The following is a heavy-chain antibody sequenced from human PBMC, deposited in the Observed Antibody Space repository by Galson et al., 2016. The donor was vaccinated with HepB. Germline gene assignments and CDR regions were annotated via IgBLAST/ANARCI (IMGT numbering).Heavy chain of an antibody. V-gene: IGHV3-64D*06. J-gene: IGHJ2*01. CDR2: ISSDGGST. CDR3: VTYYYNFWSGYSYWYFDL. CDR1: GFSFSSFA. D-gene: IGHD3-3*01. Sequence: SLRLSCAASGFSFSSFAMHWVRQAPGKGLEYVSGISSDGGSTNYADSVKGRFTISRDNSKTTLYIQMSSLRAEGTAVYYCVTYYYNFWSGYSYWYFDLWGRGTLVIVSS.